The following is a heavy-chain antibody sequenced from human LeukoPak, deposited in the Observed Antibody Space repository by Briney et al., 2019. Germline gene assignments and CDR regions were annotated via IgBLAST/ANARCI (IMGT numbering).Heavy chain of an antibody. V-gene: IGHV3-30*18. CDR3: AKDAGSCYIH. CDR1: GFTFSSYG. D-gene: IGHD2-15*01. Sequence: GRSLRLSCAASGFTFSSYGMHWVRQAPGKGLEWVAVISYDGSNKYYADSVKGRFTISRDNSKNTLYLQMNSLRAEDTAVYYCAKDAGSCYIHWGQGTLVTVSS. J-gene: IGHJ4*02. CDR2: ISYDGSNK.